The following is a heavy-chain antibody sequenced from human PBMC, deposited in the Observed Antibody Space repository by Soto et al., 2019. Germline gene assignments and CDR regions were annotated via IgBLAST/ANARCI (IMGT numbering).Heavy chain of an antibody. V-gene: IGHV3-66*01. CDR1: GFTVSSNY. CDR3: AREFGGVISFYDY. Sequence: EVQLVESGGGLVQPGGSLRLSCAASGFTVSSNYMSWVRQAPGKGLERVSVIYSGGSTYYADSVKGRFTISRDNSKNTLYLQMNSLRAEDTAVYYCAREFGGVISFYDYWGQGTLVTVSS. D-gene: IGHD3-16*02. J-gene: IGHJ4*02. CDR2: IYSGGST.